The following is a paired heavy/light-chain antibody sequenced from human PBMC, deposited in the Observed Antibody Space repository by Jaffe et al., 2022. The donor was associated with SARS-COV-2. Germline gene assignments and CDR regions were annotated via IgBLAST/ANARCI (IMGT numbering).Heavy chain of an antibody. V-gene: IGHV3-7*01. J-gene: IGHJ4*02. CDR1: GFTSTSYW. D-gene: IGHD3-9*01. CDR2: MKQDGSEK. CDR3: ARAGYLIVTGYTHIDY. Sequence: EVQLVESGGGLVQPGGSLRLSCAASGFTSTSYWMSWVRQAPGKGLEWVAIMKQDGSEKYYVDSVKGRFTISRDNAKNSLYLQMNSLRAEDTAVYYCARAGYLIVTGYTHIDYWGQGALVTVSS.
Light chain of an antibody. J-gene: IGKJ2*01. CDR1: QTLVHSDGNTY. Sequence: DIVMTQTPLSSPVTLGQPASISCRSSQTLVHSDGNTYLSWLQQRPGQPPRLLIYKISNRFSGVPDRFSGSGAGTDFTLKISRVEAEDVGIYYCMQLTQLPYTFGQGTKLEIK. CDR2: KIS. CDR3: MQLTQLPYT. V-gene: IGKV2-24*01.